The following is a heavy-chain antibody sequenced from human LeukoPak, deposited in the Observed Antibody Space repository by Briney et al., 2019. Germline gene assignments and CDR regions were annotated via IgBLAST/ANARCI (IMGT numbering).Heavy chain of an antibody. CDR1: GYTFTDYY. V-gene: IGHV1-69-2*01. D-gene: IGHD3-3*01. J-gene: IGHJ4*02. CDR2: VDPEDGET. CDR3: ATEEILRFLEWERPFDY. Sequence: ASVKISCKVSGYTFTDYYMHWVQQAPGKGLEWVGLVDPEDGETIYAEKFQGRVTITADTSTDTAYMELSSLRSEDTAVYYCATEEILRFLEWERPFDYWGQGTLVTVSS.